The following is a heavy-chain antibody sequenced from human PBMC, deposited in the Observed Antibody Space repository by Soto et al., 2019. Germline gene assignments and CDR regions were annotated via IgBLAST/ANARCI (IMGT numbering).Heavy chain of an antibody. V-gene: IGHV3-30-3*01. CDR1: GFTFSSYA. CDR3: AREDIVATIFVNYYYGMDV. CDR2: ISYDGSNK. D-gene: IGHD5-12*01. Sequence: QVQLVESGGGVVQPGRSLRLSCAASGFTFSSYAMHWVRQAPGKGLEWVAVISYDGSNKYYADSVKGRFTISRDNSKNTLYLQMNSLRAEDTAVYYCAREDIVATIFVNYYYGMDVWGQGTTVTVFS. J-gene: IGHJ6*02.